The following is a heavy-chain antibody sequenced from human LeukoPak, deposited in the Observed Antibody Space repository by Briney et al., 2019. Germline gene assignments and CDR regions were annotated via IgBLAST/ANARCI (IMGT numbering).Heavy chain of an antibody. CDR1: GFTFRSYW. V-gene: IGHV3-74*01. CDR2: INSDGSST. CDR3: AREGRITMVRGFDY. Sequence: HTGGSLRLSCAASGFTFRSYWMHWVRQAPGKGLVWVSRINSDGSSTSYADSVKGRFTISRDNAKNTLYLQMNSLRAEDTAVYYCAREGRITMVRGFDYWGQGTLVTVSS. J-gene: IGHJ4*02. D-gene: IGHD3-10*01.